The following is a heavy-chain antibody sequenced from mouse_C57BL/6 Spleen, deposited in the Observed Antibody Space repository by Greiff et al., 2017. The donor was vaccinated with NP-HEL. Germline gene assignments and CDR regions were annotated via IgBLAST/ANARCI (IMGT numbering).Heavy chain of an antibody. V-gene: IGHV5-12*01. Sequence: EVKLMESGGGLVQPGGSLKLSCAASGFTFSDYYMYWVRQTPEKRLEWVAYISNGGGSTYYLDTVKGRFTISRDNAKNTLYLQMSRLKSEDTAMYYCARPDKRGFFDYWGQGTTLTVSS. CDR3: ARPDKRGFFDY. CDR1: GFTFSDYY. CDR2: ISNGGGST. J-gene: IGHJ2*01.